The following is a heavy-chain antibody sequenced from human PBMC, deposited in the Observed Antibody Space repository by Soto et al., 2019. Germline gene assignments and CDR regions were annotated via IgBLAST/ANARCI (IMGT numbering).Heavy chain of an antibody. CDR1: GYTFTGYY. CDR3: ARAAILTGYYNAELNWSDP. J-gene: IGHJ5*02. Sequence: ASVKVSCKASGYTFTGYYMHWVRQAPGQGLVWMGRINPSSGRTNYAQNFQGWVTMTRDTSISTAYLELSRLSSDDTAVYYCARAAILTGYYNAELNWSDPWGQGTLVTVS. V-gene: IGHV1-2*04. CDR2: INPSSGRT. D-gene: IGHD3-9*01.